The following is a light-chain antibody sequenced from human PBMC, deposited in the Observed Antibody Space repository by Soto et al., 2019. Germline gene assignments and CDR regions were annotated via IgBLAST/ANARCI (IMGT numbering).Light chain of an antibody. Sequence: DIQMTQSPSTLSGPVGDRVTITCRASQTISSWLAWYQQKPGKAPKLLIYKASTLKSGVPSRLSCSGSGTESALNISSLQPDDFATYYCKHYNSYPEAFGQGTKV. CDR3: KHYNSYPEA. CDR1: QTISSW. CDR2: KAS. J-gene: IGKJ1*01. V-gene: IGKV1-5*03.